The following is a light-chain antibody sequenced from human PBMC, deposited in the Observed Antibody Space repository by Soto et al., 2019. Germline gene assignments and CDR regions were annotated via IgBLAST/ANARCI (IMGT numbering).Light chain of an antibody. CDR3: QQYGSSGT. J-gene: IGKJ1*01. V-gene: IGKV3-20*01. CDR1: HSVSSN. Sequence: DIVKTQSPATLSLSPGEISTLSCRASHSVSSNLAWYQQKPGQAPRLLIFGASSRATGIPARFSGSGSGTDFTLTISRLEPEDFAVYYCQQYGSSGTFGQGTKVDI. CDR2: GAS.